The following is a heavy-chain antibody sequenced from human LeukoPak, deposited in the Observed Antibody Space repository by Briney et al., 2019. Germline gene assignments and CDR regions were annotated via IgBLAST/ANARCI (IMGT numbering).Heavy chain of an antibody. CDR1: GFTFSSHS. D-gene: IGHD3-9*01. CDR3: AKGGLHYDILTGYAYYYYGMDV. Sequence: GRSLRLSCAASGFTFSSHSMNWVRQAPGKGLEWVSSISSSSSYIYYADSVKGRFTISRDNSKNTLYLQMNSLRAEDTAVYYCAKGGLHYDILTGYAYYYYGMDVWGQGTTVTVSS. CDR2: ISSSSSYI. V-gene: IGHV3-21*01. J-gene: IGHJ6*02.